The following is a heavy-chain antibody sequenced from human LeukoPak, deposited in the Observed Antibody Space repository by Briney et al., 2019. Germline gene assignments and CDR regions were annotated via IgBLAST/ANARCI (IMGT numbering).Heavy chain of an antibody. D-gene: IGHD2-2*01. CDR3: GRVGFVVVPAAKGGYYYYYYMDV. Sequence: SETLSLTCTVSGGSISSGSYYWSWIRQPAGKGLEWIGRIYTIGSTNYNPSLKSRVTRPVYTAKNQFSMKRSSVTAADTGVYSCGRVGFVVVPAAKGGYYYYYYMDVWGKGTTVTISS. CDR1: GGSISSGSYY. J-gene: IGHJ6*03. V-gene: IGHV4-61*02. CDR2: IYTIGST.